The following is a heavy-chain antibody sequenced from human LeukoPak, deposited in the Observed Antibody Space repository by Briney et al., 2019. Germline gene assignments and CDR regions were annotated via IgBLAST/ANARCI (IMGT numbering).Heavy chain of an antibody. Sequence: GGSLRLSCAASGFTFSSYWMSWVGQAPGKGLEWVANVKKEGSEKYYVDSVKGRFTISRDNAKNSLYLQMNSLRAEDTAVYYCARDWGYDSSGYWQKYFDTWGQGTLVTVSS. D-gene: IGHD3-22*01. CDR2: VKKEGSEK. CDR3: ARDWGYDSSGYWQKYFDT. CDR1: GFTFSSYW. J-gene: IGHJ4*02. V-gene: IGHV3-7*01.